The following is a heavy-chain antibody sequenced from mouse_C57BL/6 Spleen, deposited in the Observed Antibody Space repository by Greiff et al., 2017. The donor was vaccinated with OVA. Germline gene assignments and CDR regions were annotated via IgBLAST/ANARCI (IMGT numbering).Heavy chain of an antibody. CDR3: AREMGVVRYFDY. CDR2: IYPGDGDT. Sequence: QVQLKQSGAELVKPGASVKISCKASGYAFSSYWMNWVKQRPGKGLEWIGQIYPGDGDTNYNGKFKGKATLTADKSSSTAYMQLSSLTSEDSAVYFCAREMGVVRYFDYWGQGTTLTVSS. D-gene: IGHD1-1*02. CDR1: GYAFSSYW. J-gene: IGHJ2*01. V-gene: IGHV1-80*01.